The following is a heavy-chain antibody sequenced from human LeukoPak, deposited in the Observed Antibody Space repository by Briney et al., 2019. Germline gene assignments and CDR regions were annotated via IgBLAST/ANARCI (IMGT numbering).Heavy chain of an antibody. CDR1: GYSFINYW. V-gene: IGHV5-51*04. CDR3: AVRMAYDSIGDVNW. J-gene: IGHJ1*01. Sequence: GESLKISCKGSGYSFINYWIGWVRQMPGKGLEWMGLIYPGDSNTVYRPSFQGQVTMSVDKPISTAYLQWSSLKASDTAMYYCAVRMAYDSIGDVNWWGQGTQVTVSS. D-gene: IGHD3-22*01. CDR2: IYPGDSNT.